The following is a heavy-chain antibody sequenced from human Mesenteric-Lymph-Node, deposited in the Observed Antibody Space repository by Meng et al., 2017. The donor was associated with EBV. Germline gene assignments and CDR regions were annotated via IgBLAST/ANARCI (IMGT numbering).Heavy chain of an antibody. CDR1: CGYIDRRCDF. V-gene: IGHV4-39*07. Sequence: QLALQESGQGLVKTSETLALICTVSCGYIDRRCDFWCLIRAPPGKGVERSGSIYYSGSTYYTPSLKSRVTISVDTSKNQFYLKLTSVTADDTAVYYCARAFCGGDCSHLDYWGQGTLVTVSS. CDR2: IYYSGST. J-gene: IGHJ4*02. D-gene: IGHD2-21*01. CDR3: ARAFCGGDCSHLDY.